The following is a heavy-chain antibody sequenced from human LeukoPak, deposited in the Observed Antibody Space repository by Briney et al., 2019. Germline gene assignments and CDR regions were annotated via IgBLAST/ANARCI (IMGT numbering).Heavy chain of an antibody. D-gene: IGHD3-10*01. CDR2: INPKSGGT. CDR1: GYTFTGYY. CDR3: AREGIGELSYRWFDP. V-gene: IGHV1-2*02. Sequence: ASVKVSCKASGYTFTGYYMHWVRQAPGQGLEWVGWINPKSGGTKYAQKFQGRVTMTRVTSISTTYMELSRLTSDDTAVYYCAREGIGELSYRWFDPWGQGTLVTVSS. J-gene: IGHJ5*02.